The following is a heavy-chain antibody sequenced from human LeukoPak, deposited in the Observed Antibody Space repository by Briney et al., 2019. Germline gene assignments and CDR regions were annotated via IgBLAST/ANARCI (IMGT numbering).Heavy chain of an antibody. J-gene: IGHJ6*03. CDR3: AKCGDGYNSGYYYYYMDV. D-gene: IGHD5-24*01. CDR2: ISGSGGST. Sequence: PGGPLRLSCAASGFTFSSYAMTWVRQAPGKGLEWVSAISGSGGSTYYADSVKGQFTISRDNSKNTLFLQMNSLRAEDTAVCYCAKCGDGYNSGYYYYYMDVWGKGTTVTVSS. CDR1: GFTFSSYA. V-gene: IGHV3-23*01.